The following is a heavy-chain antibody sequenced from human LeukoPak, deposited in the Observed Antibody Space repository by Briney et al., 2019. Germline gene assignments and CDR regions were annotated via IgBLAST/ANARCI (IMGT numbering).Heavy chain of an antibody. CDR2: IYPGDSDT. CDR3: ARHGRYDFWSGYYTIDY. CDR1: GYSFTSYW. V-gene: IGHV5-51*01. J-gene: IGHJ4*02. Sequence: GESLKISCKGSGYSFTSYWIGWVRQMPGKGLEWMGIIYPGDSDTRYSPSFQGQVTISADKSISTAYLQWGSLKASDTAMYYCARHGRYDFWSGYYTIDYWGQGTLVTVSS. D-gene: IGHD3-3*01.